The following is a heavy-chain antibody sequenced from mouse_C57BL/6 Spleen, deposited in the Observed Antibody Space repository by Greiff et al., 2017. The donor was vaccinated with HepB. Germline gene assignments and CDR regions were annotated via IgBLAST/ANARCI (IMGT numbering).Heavy chain of an antibody. Sequence: VQLQQSGPELVKPGASVKISCKASGYSFTGYYMHWVKQSHGNILDWIGYIYPYNGVSSYNQKFKGKATLTVDKSSSTAYMELRSLTSEDSAVYYCARQATVVATDYAMDYWGQGTSVTVSS. CDR2: IYPYNGVS. J-gene: IGHJ4*01. V-gene: IGHV1-31*01. CDR3: ARQATVVATDYAMDY. CDR1: GYSFTGYY. D-gene: IGHD1-1*01.